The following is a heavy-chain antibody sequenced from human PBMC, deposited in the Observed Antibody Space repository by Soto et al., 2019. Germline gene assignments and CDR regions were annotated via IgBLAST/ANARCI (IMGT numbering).Heavy chain of an antibody. J-gene: IGHJ5*02. V-gene: IGHV4-30-4*02. CDR1: GDSISSADYY. D-gene: IGHD2-2*01. CDR2: IFYSGTT. CDR3: ARDSDCSSTSCYGASYGWFDP. Sequence: SETLSLTCTVSGDSISSADYYWSWIRQTPGKGLEWIGHIFYSGTTYYNPSLKSRVTISVDTSKNQFSLKLSSVTAADTAVYYCARDSDCSSTSCYGASYGWFDPWGQGTLVTVSS.